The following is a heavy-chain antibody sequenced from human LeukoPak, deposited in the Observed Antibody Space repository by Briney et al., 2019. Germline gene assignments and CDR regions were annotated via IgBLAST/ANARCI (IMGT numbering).Heavy chain of an antibody. J-gene: IGHJ4*02. CDR3: ARVYYDSDDNKYYFDY. CDR2: ISSNGGNT. D-gene: IGHD1-26*01. Sequence: PGGSLRLSCAASGFTFSNHAMHWVRQAPGKGLEYVSAISSNGGNTYYSNSVKGRFTISRDNSKNTLFLQMGSLRAEDMAVYYCARVYYDSDDNKYYFDYWGQRVLVTVSS. V-gene: IGHV3-64*01. CDR1: GFTFSNHA.